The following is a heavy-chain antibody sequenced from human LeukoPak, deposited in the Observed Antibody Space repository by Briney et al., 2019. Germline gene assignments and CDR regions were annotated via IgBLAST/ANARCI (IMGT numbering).Heavy chain of an antibody. V-gene: IGHV3-23*01. Sequence: GGSLRLSCAASGFTFSSFAMTWVRQAPGKGLEWVSSISYSGGSTYYADSVKGRFTVSRDNSKNTLYLQMNSLRAEDTAVYYCAKDQRSIAVTGYFDYWGQGTLVTVSS. J-gene: IGHJ4*02. CDR1: GFTFSSFA. CDR3: AKDQRSIAVTGYFDY. D-gene: IGHD6-19*01. CDR2: ISYSGGST.